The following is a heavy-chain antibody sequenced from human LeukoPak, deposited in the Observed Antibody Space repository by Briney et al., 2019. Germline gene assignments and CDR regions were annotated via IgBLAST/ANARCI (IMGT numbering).Heavy chain of an antibody. V-gene: IGHV1-18*01. CDR1: GYTFTSYG. D-gene: IGHD5-18*01. CDR2: ISAYNGNT. CDR3: ARDLRGYSYGSHAFDI. Sequence: ASVKVSCKASGYTFTSYGISWARQAPGQGLEWVGWISAYNGNTNYAQKLQGRVTMTTDTSTSTAYMELRSLRSDDTAVCYCARDLRGYSYGSHAFDIWGQGTMVTVSS. J-gene: IGHJ3*02.